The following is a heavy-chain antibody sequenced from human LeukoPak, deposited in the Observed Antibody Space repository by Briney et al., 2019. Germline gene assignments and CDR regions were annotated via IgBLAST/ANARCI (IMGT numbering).Heavy chain of an antibody. CDR1: GFTFDDYA. J-gene: IGHJ3*02. D-gene: IGHD3-16*01. CDR2: ITWNSGIK. CDR3: AKLGGAFGI. V-gene: IGHV3-9*01. Sequence: GRSPRLSCAASGFTFDDYAMHWVRQGPGKGLEWVSYITWNSGIKGYADSVKGRFTISRDNAKNPLVLQMNSLRVEDTALYYCAKLGGAFGIWGQGTMVIVSS.